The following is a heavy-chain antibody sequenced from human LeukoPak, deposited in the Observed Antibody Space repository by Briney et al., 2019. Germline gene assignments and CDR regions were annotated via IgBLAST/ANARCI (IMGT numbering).Heavy chain of an antibody. CDR2: IYSGGSI. V-gene: IGHV3-53*01. CDR3: ARGRLGYCTNXGMDV. J-gene: IGHJ6*02. D-gene: IGHD2-8*01. CDR1: GFTVSNNY. Sequence: GGSLRLSCAASGFTVSNNYMSWVRQAPGKGLEWVSVIYSGGSIYYADSVKGRFTISGDNSKNTLYLQMNSLRAEDTAVYYCARGRLGYCTNXGMDVXGQGTTVTVSS.